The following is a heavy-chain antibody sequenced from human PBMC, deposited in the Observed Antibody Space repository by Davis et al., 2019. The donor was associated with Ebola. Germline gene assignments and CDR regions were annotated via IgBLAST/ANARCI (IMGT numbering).Heavy chain of an antibody. CDR3: ARWSILGK. J-gene: IGHJ4*02. D-gene: IGHD3-3*01. V-gene: IGHV3-48*02. Sequence: PGGSLRLSCAASGFTFSSYSMNWVRQAPGTGREWVAFISSGSFTIHYADSVKGRFTISRDNAKNSLFLQMNSLRDEDTAVYYCARWSILGKWGQGTLVTVSS. CDR1: GFTFSSYS. CDR2: ISSGSFTI.